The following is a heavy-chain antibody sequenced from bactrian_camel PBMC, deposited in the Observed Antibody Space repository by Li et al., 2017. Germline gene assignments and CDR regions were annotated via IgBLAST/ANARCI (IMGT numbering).Heavy chain of an antibody. CDR3: AADSRARCSLVSNHYNY. V-gene: IGHV3S63*01. J-gene: IGHJ4*01. Sequence: QVQLVESGGDLVQAGGSLTLSCVPSEPMQTWNWNCMGWFRQGAGEEREGVAFIYTRSGSTHYADNVKGRFTISQDSVKRTLYLQMNNLTPEDTAMYYCAADSRARCSLVSNHYNYWGQGTQVTVS. D-gene: IGHD6*01. CDR2: IYTRSGST. CDR1: EPMQTWNWNC.